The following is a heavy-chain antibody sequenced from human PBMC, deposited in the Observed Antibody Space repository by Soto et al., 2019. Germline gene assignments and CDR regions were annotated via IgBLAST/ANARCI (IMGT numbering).Heavy chain of an antibody. V-gene: IGHV1-69*06. J-gene: IGHJ4*02. Sequence: QVQLVQSGAAVKKPGSSVKVSCKASGGTFSNYAVTWVRQAPGHGLEWMGGIIPIFGTSNYAQKFQGRVTITADKSTCNAYMVLTGVSFEDTAVYYVVRGSGPGLYFSPGAYWGQGTLVTVPS. CDR2: IIPIFGTS. CDR3: VRGSGPGLYFSPGAY. D-gene: IGHD3-10*01. CDR1: GGTFSNYA.